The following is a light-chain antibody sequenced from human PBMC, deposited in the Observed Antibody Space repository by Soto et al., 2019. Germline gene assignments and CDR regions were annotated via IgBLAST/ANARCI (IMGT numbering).Light chain of an antibody. CDR2: AAS. Sequence: DIQMTQSPSSLSASVGDRVTITCRASQSITNSFNWYQQKPGKAPKLLIYAASSLQSGVPSRFSGSASGTDFTLTIRSLQPEDFATYYCQQSYSTPYTFGQGTKLVIK. V-gene: IGKV1-39*01. CDR1: QSITNS. CDR3: QQSYSTPYT. J-gene: IGKJ2*01.